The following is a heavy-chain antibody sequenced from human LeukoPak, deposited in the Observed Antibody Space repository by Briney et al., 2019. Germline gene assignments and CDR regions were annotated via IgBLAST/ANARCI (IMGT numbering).Heavy chain of an antibody. CDR1: GLTVSSNS. V-gene: IGHV3-53*01. J-gene: IGHJ3*02. CDR3: ARVDYGDYGSAFDI. Sequence: GGSLRLSCAASGLTVSSNSMTWVRQAPGRGLECMSVIFGGGTTNFADSVKGRFTISRDNSKNTLYLQMNSLRVEDTAVYYCARVDYGDYGSAFDIWGQGTMVTVSS. D-gene: IGHD4-17*01. CDR2: IFGGGTT.